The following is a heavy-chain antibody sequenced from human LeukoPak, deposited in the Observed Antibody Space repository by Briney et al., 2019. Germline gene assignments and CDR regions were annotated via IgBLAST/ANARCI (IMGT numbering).Heavy chain of an antibody. J-gene: IGHJ4*02. Sequence: AETLALACSVSGVSVTNYYWSWVRQPAGKRLEWIGRNYPTGDTIYNPSLKSRVTMSVDMSKNHLSLKLTSVTAADAAVYYCARDLTARGSFDYWGQGILVSVSS. V-gene: IGHV4-4*07. CDR2: NYPTGDT. CDR3: ARDLTARGSFDY. D-gene: IGHD3-16*01. CDR1: GVSVTNYY.